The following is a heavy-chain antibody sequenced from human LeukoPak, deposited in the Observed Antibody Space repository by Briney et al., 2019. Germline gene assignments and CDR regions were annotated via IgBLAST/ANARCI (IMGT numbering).Heavy chain of an antibody. CDR3: ARDLHVRGLGY. V-gene: IGHV4-34*01. CDR1: GGSFSGYY. Sequence: SETLSLTCAVYGGSFSGYYWSWIRQPPGKGLEWIGEINHSGSTNYNPSLKSRVTISVDKSKNQFSLKLSSVTAADTAVYYCARDLHVRGLGYWGQGTLVTVSS. J-gene: IGHJ4*02. CDR2: INHSGST. D-gene: IGHD2-8*01.